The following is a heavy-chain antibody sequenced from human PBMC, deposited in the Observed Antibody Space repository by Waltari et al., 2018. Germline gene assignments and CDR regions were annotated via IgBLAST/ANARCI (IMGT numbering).Heavy chain of an antibody. CDR1: GRTSSSYT. Sequence: EVQPLESGGGLVQPGGSLRHSCTASGRTSSSYTMTGVRQAPGKGLEWVSAISDSGGNTYYADSVKGRFTISRDNSKNTLYLQMNSLRAEDTAVYYCTKRAESNGWTGWIFDYWGQGTLVTVSS. J-gene: IGHJ4*02. D-gene: IGHD6-19*01. CDR2: ISDSGGNT. V-gene: IGHV3-23*01. CDR3: TKRAESNGWTGWIFDY.